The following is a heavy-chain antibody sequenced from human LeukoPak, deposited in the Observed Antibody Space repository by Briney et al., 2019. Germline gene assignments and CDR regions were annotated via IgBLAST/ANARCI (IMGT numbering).Heavy chain of an antibody. V-gene: IGHV4-34*01. CDR1: GGSFGGYY. J-gene: IGHJ6*03. CDR2: INHSGST. CDR3: ARSPMDV. Sequence: SETLSLTCAVYGGSFGGYYWSWIRQPPGKGLEWIGEINHSGSTNYNPSLKSRVTISVDTSKDQFSLKLSSVTAADTAVYYCARSPMDVWGKGTTVTVSS.